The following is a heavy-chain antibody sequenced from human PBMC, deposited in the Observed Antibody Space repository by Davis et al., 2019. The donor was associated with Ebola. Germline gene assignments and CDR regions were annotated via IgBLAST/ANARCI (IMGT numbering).Heavy chain of an antibody. V-gene: IGHV3-30-3*01. CDR3: ARDLDSSGMDAFDI. D-gene: IGHD6-25*01. Sequence: GESLKISCAASGFTFSSYAMHWVRQAPGKGLEWVAVISYDGSNKYYADSVKGRFTISRDNSKNTLYLQMNSLRAEDTAVYYCARDLDSSGMDAFDIWGQGTMVTVSS. CDR1: GFTFSSYA. CDR2: ISYDGSNK. J-gene: IGHJ3*02.